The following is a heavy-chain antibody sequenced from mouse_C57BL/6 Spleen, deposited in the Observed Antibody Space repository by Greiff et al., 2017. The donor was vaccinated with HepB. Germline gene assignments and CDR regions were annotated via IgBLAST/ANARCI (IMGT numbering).Heavy chain of an antibody. D-gene: IGHD3-3*01. Sequence: QVQLQQPGAELVKPGASVKLSCKASGYTFTSYWMHWVKQRPGRGLEWIGRIDPHNGGTKYNEKFKSKATLTVDKPSSTAYMQLSSLTSEESAVYYCARHGCDYWGQGTTLTVSA. J-gene: IGHJ2*01. CDR3: ARHGCDY. CDR2: IDPHNGGT. CDR1: GYTFTSYW. V-gene: IGHV1-72*01.